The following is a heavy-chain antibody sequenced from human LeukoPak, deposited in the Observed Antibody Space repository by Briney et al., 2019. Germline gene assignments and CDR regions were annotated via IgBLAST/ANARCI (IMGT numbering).Heavy chain of an antibody. CDR2: IYYSGST. CDR1: GGSISSSSYY. D-gene: IGHD3-3*01. J-gene: IGHJ3*02. Sequence: SETLSLTCTVSGGSISSSSYYWGWIRQPPGKGLEWIGSIYYSGSTYYNPSLKSRVTISVDTSKNQFSLKLSSVTAADTAVYYCARDWSGYYNGDAFDIWRQGTMVTVSS. V-gene: IGHV4-39*07. CDR3: ARDWSGYYNGDAFDI.